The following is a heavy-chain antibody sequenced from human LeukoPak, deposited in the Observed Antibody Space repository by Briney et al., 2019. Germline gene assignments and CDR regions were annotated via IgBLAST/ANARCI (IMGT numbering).Heavy chain of an antibody. CDR2: INQDGGER. V-gene: IGHV3-7*03. J-gene: IGHJ1*01. CDR1: GFTFRGYW. Sequence: GGSLRLSCAGSGFTFRGYWMSWVRQAPGKGLEWVANINQDGGERHYVDSVKGRFTISRDNAKNSLYLQMNSLRVEDTAVYYCARDLAAAATWGQGTLVTVSS. D-gene: IGHD6-13*01. CDR3: ARDLAAAAT.